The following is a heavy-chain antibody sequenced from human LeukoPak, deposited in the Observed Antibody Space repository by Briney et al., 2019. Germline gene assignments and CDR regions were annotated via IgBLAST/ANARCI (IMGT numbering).Heavy chain of an antibody. J-gene: IGHJ4*02. D-gene: IGHD6-6*01. V-gene: IGHV3-23*01. CDR2: ISGSGGST. CDR3: ASPRGSSSSWFDY. CDR1: GFNFNNAW. Sequence: GGSLRLSCTTSGFNFNNAWMNWVRQAPGKGLEWVSAISGSGGSTYYADSVKGRFTISRDNSKNTLYLQMNSLRAEDTAVYYCASPRGSSSSWFDYWGQGTLVTVSS.